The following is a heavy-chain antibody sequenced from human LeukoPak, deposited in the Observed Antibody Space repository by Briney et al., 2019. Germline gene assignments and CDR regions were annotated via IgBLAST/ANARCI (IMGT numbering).Heavy chain of an antibody. D-gene: IGHD3-10*01. CDR3: ARDGSGAWFDP. Sequence: SETLSLTCTVSGGSISSSSYYWGWIRQPPGKGLEWIGSIYYSGSTYYNPSLKSRVTISVDTSKNQFSPKLSSVTAADTAVYYCARDGSGAWFDPWGQGTLVTVSS. J-gene: IGHJ5*02. CDR2: IYYSGST. V-gene: IGHV4-39*07. CDR1: GGSISSSSYY.